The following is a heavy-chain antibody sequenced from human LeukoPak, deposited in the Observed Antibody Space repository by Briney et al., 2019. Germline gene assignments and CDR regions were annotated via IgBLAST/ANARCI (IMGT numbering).Heavy chain of an antibody. J-gene: IGHJ4*02. CDR3: ARDLNYSGSYVDY. CDR1: GFTFSSYA. D-gene: IGHD1-26*01. Sequence: PGGSLRLSCAASGFTFSSYAMHWVRQAPGKGLEWVAVISYDGSNKYYADSVKGRFTISRDNSKNTLYLQMNSLRAEDTAVYYCARDLNYSGSYVDYWGQGTLVTVSS. CDR2: ISYDGSNK. V-gene: IGHV3-30-3*01.